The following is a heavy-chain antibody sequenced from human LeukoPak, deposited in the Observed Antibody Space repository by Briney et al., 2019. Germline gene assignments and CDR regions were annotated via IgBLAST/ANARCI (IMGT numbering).Heavy chain of an antibody. D-gene: IGHD2-15*01. Sequence: SEALSLTCTVSGGSLRSNNYYWGWIRQPPGKGLEWIGSIYYSESTYYNQSLKSRVPLSVHLSKNQLSLNLHPVRFGDTCVYYCARQKGVVAATFDDWGQGTLVTVSS. CDR1: GGSLRSNNYY. V-gene: IGHV4-39*01. CDR3: ARQKGVVAATFDD. J-gene: IGHJ5*01. CDR2: IYYSEST.